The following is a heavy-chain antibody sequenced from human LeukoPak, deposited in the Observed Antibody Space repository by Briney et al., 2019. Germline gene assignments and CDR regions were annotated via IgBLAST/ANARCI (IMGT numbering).Heavy chain of an antibody. V-gene: IGHV3-23*01. D-gene: IGHD4-17*01. CDR3: AKDHYGDYGALDY. CDR2: ISGYGGST. Sequence: GGSLRLPCAASGFTFSSYTMSWVRQAPGKGLEWVSAISGYGGSTYYADSVKGRFTISRDSSKNTLYLQMNSLRAEDTAVYYCAKDHYGDYGALDYWGQGTLVTVSS. CDR1: GFTFSSYT. J-gene: IGHJ4*02.